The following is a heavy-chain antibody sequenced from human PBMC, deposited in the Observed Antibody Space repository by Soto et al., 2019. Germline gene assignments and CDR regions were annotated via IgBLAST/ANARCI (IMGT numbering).Heavy chain of an antibody. J-gene: IGHJ4*02. V-gene: IGHV4-4*02. CDR3: ARARATIAAAAIFDC. CDR2: VYRNGST. CDR1: GGSISTSNW. Sequence: QVQLQESGPGLVKPSGTLSLTCAVSGGSISTSNWWSWVRQPPGKVLEWIGEVYRNGSTNYNPSLESRVIVSVDKSKNQFSLKLTSVTAADTAVYYCARARATIAAAAIFDCWGQGTLVTVSS. D-gene: IGHD6-13*01.